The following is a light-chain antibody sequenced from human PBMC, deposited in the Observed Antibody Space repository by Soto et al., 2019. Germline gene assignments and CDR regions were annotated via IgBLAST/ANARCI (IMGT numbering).Light chain of an antibody. J-gene: IGKJ4*01. V-gene: IGKV1-8*01. CDR1: QDISSY. CDR3: QQYYNYPVT. CDR2: AAS. Sequence: AIRMTQSPSSLSASTGDRVTFTCRASQDISSYLTWYQQIPGKAPKLLIYAASTLQSGVPSRFSGSGSGTDFTLSISCLQSEDFATYYCQQYYNYPVTFGGGTKVDIK.